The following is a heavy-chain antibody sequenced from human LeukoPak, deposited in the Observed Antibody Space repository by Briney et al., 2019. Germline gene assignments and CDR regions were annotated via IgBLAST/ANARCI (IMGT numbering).Heavy chain of an antibody. Sequence: GGSLRLSCAASGFTISFYWMGWVRQAPGKGLEWVANINQVGSGKNYVDSVKGRFTISRDNAKNSLYLQMNSLSAEDTAMYYCARDGSYYGPDYWGQGALVTASS. D-gene: IGHD3-10*01. J-gene: IGHJ4*02. V-gene: IGHV3-7*04. CDR2: INQVGSGK. CDR3: ARDGSYYGPDY. CDR1: GFTISFYW.